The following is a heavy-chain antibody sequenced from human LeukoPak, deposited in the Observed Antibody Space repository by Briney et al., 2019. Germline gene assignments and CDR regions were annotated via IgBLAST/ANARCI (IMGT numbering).Heavy chain of an antibody. V-gene: IGHV4-59*01. CDR1: ADSMNNYY. J-gene: IGHJ4*02. CDR2: MHPGGTT. CDR3: AKTGSLFGRFLDH. D-gene: IGHD3-10*02. Sequence: SETLSLTCSVFADSMNNYYWTWIWQPPGKGLEWVGNMHPGGTTKFHPSLEGRVTMSIDTSNKQFSLRLRSVTAADTATYYCAKTGSLFGRFLDHWGPGALVIVSS.